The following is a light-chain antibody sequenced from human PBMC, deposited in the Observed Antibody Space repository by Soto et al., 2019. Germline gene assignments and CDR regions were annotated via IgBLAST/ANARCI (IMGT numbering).Light chain of an antibody. J-gene: IGKJ1*01. CDR1: QSVSSN. CDR3: QQYNNWPPWT. Sequence: EIVMTQSPATLSVSPGERATLSCRASQSVSSNLAWFQQKPGQAPSILLYGASTRATGIPPRFSGSGSGAKVTPIISSLQAGEVSVYYCQQYNNWPPWTFGQGTKVEIK. V-gene: IGKV3-15*01. CDR2: GAS.